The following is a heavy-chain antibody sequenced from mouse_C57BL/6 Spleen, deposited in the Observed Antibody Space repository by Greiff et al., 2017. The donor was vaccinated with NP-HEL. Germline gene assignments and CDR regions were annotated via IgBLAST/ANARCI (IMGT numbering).Heavy chain of an antibody. CDR2: IYPGSGST. J-gene: IGHJ4*01. Sequence: VQLQQPGAELVKPGASVKMSCKASGYTFTSYWITWVKQRPGQGLEWIGDIYPGSGSTNYNEKFKSKATLTVDTSSSTAHMQLSSLTSEDSAVYYCARGDSSGDYYAMDYWGQGTSVTVST. V-gene: IGHV1-55*01. CDR3: ARGDSSGDYYAMDY. CDR1: GYTFTSYW. D-gene: IGHD3-2*02.